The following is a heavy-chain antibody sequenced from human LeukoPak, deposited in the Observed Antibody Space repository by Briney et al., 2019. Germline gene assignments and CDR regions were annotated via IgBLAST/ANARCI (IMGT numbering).Heavy chain of an antibody. CDR1: GGSISSSSYY. D-gene: IGHD3-22*01. CDR3: ARRRYYDSSGYYLFDY. V-gene: IGHV4-39*07. J-gene: IGHJ4*02. CDR2: IYYSGST. Sequence: PSETLSLTCTVSGGSISSSSYYWGWIRQPPGKGLEWIGSIYYSGSTYYNPSLKSRVTISVDTSKNQFSLKLSSVTAADTAVYYCARRRYYDSSGYYLFDYWGQGTLVTVSS.